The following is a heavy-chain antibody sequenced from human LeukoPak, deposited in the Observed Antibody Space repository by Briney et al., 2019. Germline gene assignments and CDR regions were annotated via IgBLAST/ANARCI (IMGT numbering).Heavy chain of an antibody. V-gene: IGHV3-23*01. J-gene: IGHJ6*04. CDR2: ISGSGAST. D-gene: IGHD3-10*02. Sequence: AGGSLRLSCAASGFTFSTYAMSWVRQAPGKGLDWVSGISGSGASTYYADSVKGRFTISRDNSKNTLYLQINSLRAEDTAVYYCAELGITMIGGVWGKGTTVTISS. CDR1: GFTFSTYA. CDR3: AELGITMIGGV.